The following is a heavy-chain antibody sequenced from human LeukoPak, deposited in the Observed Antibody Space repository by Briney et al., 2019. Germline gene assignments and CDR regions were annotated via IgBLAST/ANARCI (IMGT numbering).Heavy chain of an antibody. V-gene: IGHV4-34*01. CDR1: GGSISSYY. Sequence: PSETLSLTCTVSGGSISSYYWSWIRQPPGKGLEWIGEINHSGSTNYNPPLKSRVTISVDTSKNQFSLKLSSVTAADTAVYYCARGWAYGDSWGQGTLVTVSS. J-gene: IGHJ4*02. D-gene: IGHD1-26*01. CDR3: ARGWAYGDS. CDR2: INHSGST.